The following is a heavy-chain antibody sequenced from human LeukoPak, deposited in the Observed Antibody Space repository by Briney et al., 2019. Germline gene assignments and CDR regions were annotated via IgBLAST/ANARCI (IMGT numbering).Heavy chain of an antibody. CDR2: IIPIFGTA. CDR3: ARGVVPAASHYYYYYGMDV. CDR1: GGTFSSYA. J-gene: IGHJ6*02. D-gene: IGHD2-2*01. Sequence: ASVKVSCKASGGTFSSYAISWVRQAAGQGLEWMGGIIPIFGTANYAQKFQGRVTITADESTSTAYMELSSLRSEDTAVYYCARGVVPAASHYYYYYGMDVWGQGTTVTVSS. V-gene: IGHV1-69*13.